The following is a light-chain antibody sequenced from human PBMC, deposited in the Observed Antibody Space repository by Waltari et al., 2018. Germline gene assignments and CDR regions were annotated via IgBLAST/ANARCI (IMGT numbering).Light chain of an antibody. CDR1: SSNIGAHSD. Sequence: QSVLTQPPSVSGAPGQRVTISCTESSSNIGAHSDVHWYRQLPGTAPKRLIYGNNQRPSGVPDRFSGSRSGTSASLAITGLQAEDEADYYCQSYDSGLSGWVFGGGTKLTVL. CDR2: GNN. J-gene: IGLJ3*02. CDR3: QSYDSGLSGWV. V-gene: IGLV1-40*01.